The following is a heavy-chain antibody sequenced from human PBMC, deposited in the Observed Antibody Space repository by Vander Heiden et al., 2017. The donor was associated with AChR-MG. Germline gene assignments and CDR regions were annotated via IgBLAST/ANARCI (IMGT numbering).Heavy chain of an antibody. CDR2: ISYDGSNK. V-gene: IGHV3-30-3*01. CDR1: GFTFGSYA. Sequence: QVQLVESGGGVVPPGRSLSLSCAASGFTFGSYAMHWVRQAPGKGLEWVAVISYDGSNKYYADSVKGRFTISRDNSKNTLYLQMNSLRAEDTAVYYCARSSGSYQGGYFQHWGQGTLVTVSS. D-gene: IGHD1-26*01. CDR3: ARSSGSYQGGYFQH. J-gene: IGHJ1*01.